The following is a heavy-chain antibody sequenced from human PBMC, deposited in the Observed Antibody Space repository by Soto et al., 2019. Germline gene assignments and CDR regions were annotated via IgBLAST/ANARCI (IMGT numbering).Heavy chain of an antibody. V-gene: IGHV4-39*02. Sequence: SETLSLTSTVSDGSIRSSRCHWIWIRQPPGKGLEWIGKIKHSGSTNYNPSLKSRVTISVDTSKNQFSLKLTSVTAADTAVYYCARDKITGLFDYWGQGTLVTVSS. D-gene: IGHD2-8*02. CDR1: DGSIRSSRCH. CDR3: ARDKITGLFDY. J-gene: IGHJ4*02. CDR2: IKHSGST.